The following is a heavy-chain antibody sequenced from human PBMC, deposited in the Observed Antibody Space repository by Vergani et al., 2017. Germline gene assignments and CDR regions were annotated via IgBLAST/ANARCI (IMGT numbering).Heavy chain of an antibody. Sequence: QVQLVQSGAEVKKPGSSVKVSCKASEGTFSSYAISWVRQAPGQGLEWMGGIIPIFGTANYAQKFQGRVTITADESTSTAYMELSSLRSEDTAVYYCASPSTAYCGGDCYYRYWGQGTLVTVSS. CDR1: EGTFSSYA. D-gene: IGHD2-21*02. CDR3: ASPSTAYCGGDCYYRY. J-gene: IGHJ4*02. V-gene: IGHV1-69*01. CDR2: IIPIFGTA.